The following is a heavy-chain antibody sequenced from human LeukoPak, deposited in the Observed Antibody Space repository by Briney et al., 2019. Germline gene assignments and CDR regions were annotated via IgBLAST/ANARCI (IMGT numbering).Heavy chain of an antibody. Sequence: GGSLRLSCAASGFTVSSNYMSWVRQAPGKGLEWVSVIYSGGSTYYADSVKGRFTISRDNSKDTLYLQMNSLRAEDTAVYYCARDHAPGDSSGYMPHYWGQGTLVTVSS. J-gene: IGHJ4*02. CDR3: ARDHAPGDSSGYMPHY. D-gene: IGHD3-22*01. V-gene: IGHV3-53*01. CDR2: IYSGGST. CDR1: GFTVSSNY.